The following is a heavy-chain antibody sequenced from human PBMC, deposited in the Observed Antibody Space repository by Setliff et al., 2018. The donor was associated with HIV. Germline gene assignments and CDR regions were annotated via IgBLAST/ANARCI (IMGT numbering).Heavy chain of an antibody. Sequence: PSETLSLTCAVSGGSTNNYYLTWIRQPPGKGLEWIGSVSNGGDTNYNPSLKSRVSLSLDTSKTQFSLKLTSVTAADTAVYYCARVRSYGSAYDAFDVWGPGTMVTVSS. CDR2: VSNGGDT. CDR3: ARVRSYGSAYDAFDV. J-gene: IGHJ3*01. D-gene: IGHD3-10*01. V-gene: IGHV4-59*01. CDR1: GGSTNNYY.